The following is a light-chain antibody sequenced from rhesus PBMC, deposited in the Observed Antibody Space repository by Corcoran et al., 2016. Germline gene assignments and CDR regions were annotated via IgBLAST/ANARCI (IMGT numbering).Light chain of an antibody. CDR2: KVS. Sequence: DVVMTQSPVSLPITPGQPASISCRSSQSLVHRDGNTYLSWYQQKPGQPPRLLIYKVSDRYSGVPDRFSGNGAGTDFTLKIRRVEAEDVGIYYGGQGTHWPYSFGQGTKVE. CDR3: GQGTHWPYS. CDR1: QSLVHRDGNTY. V-gene: IGKV2-64*01. J-gene: IGKJ2*01.